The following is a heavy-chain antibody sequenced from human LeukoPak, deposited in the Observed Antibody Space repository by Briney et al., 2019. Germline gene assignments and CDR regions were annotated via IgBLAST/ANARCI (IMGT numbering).Heavy chain of an antibody. V-gene: IGHV4-4*02. Sequence: SETLSLTCAVSGGSISSSNWWSWVRQPPGKGLEWIGEINHSGSTNYNPSLKSRVTISVDTSKNQFSLKLSSVTAADTAVYYCARTGLLTNWFDPWGQGTLVTVSS. J-gene: IGHJ5*02. CDR2: INHSGST. D-gene: IGHD2-15*01. CDR1: GGSISSSNW. CDR3: ARTGLLTNWFDP.